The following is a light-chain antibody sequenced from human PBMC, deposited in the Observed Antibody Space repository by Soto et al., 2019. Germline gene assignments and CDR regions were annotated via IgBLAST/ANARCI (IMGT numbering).Light chain of an antibody. Sequence: IQMTQYPSSLSASVGDRVTITCQASQDITNYLNWYQQKPGKAPQLLIYDASNLETGVPSRFSGSGSGTDFTFTISSLQPEDIATYYCQQYDYLPLTFGGGTKVDI. J-gene: IGKJ4*01. V-gene: IGKV1-33*01. CDR1: QDITNY. CDR2: DAS. CDR3: QQYDYLPLT.